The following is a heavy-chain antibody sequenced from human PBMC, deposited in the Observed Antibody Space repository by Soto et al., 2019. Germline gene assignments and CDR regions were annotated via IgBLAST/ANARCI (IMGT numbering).Heavy chain of an antibody. CDR2: IVPVFGTA. D-gene: IGHD3-10*01. CDR3: AKLQGSGSYYDDDN. Sequence: GXSVKVSCKALGGPSNNYGDSWVRQAPGQGLEWMGGIVPVFGTANYAPKFQGRLRITAADSTRTVNMELRSLTSDDTAVYYCAKLQGSGSYYDDDNWGQGNLVTVSS. V-gene: IGHV1-69*13. CDR1: GGPSNNYG. J-gene: IGHJ4*02.